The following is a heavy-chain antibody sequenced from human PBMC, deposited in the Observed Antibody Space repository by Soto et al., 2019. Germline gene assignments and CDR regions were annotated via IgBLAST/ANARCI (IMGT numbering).Heavy chain of an antibody. Sequence: EVQLVESGGTLVQPGGSLRLSCAASGFTFNSHWMHWVRQTPGEGLVSLSRINPDATHTDYADSVKGRFTISRDNAMSTLYLEMESLRVEDTGVYYGARPKWTSYSAFDTWGQWTRSTSLQ. V-gene: IGHV3-74*01. CDR3: ARPKWTSYSAFDT. J-gene: IGHJ3*02. D-gene: IGHD1-26*01. CDR1: GFTFNSHW. CDR2: INPDATHT.